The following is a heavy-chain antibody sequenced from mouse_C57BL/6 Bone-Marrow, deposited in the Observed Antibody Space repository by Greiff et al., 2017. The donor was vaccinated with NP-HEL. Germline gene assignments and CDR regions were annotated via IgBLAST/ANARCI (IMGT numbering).Heavy chain of an antibody. CDR2: ISSGGSYT. J-gene: IGHJ4*01. CDR1: GFTFSSYG. CDR3: ARRNYYGSSYLYAMDD. D-gene: IGHD1-1*01. V-gene: IGHV5-6*01. Sequence: VQLKESGGDLVKPGGSLKLSCAASGFTFSSYGMSWVRQTPDKRLEWVATISSGGSYTYYPDSVKGRFTISRDNAKNTLYLQMSSLKSEDTAMYYCARRNYYGSSYLYAMDDWGQGTSVTVSS.